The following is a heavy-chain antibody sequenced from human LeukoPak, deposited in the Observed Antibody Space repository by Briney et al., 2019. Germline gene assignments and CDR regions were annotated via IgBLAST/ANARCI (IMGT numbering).Heavy chain of an antibody. CDR3: ATGGDLYCTTANCLPFDY. J-gene: IGHJ4*02. CDR2: IQQNGGGK. D-gene: IGHD2-8*01. V-gene: IGHV3-7*01. CDR1: GITFDSYW. Sequence: GGSLRLSCAASGITFDSYWMSWVRQAPGRGLEGVANIQQNGGGKHYVDSVKGRFTISRDNAKNSLYLQMDNLRAEDTAVYYCATGGDLYCTTANCLPFDYWGQGTLVTVSS.